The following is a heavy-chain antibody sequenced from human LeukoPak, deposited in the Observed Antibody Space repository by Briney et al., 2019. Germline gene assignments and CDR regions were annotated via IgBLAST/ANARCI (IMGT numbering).Heavy chain of an antibody. Sequence: GRSLRLSCAASGFTFSSYGMHWVRQAPGKGLEWVAVISYDGSNKYYADSVKGRFTISRDNSKNTLYLQMNSLRAEDTAVYYCAKESSVGGYYLALFDYWGQGTLVTVSS. CDR1: GFTFSSYG. V-gene: IGHV3-30*18. CDR3: AKESSVGGYYLALFDY. J-gene: IGHJ4*02. CDR2: ISYDGSNK. D-gene: IGHD3-22*01.